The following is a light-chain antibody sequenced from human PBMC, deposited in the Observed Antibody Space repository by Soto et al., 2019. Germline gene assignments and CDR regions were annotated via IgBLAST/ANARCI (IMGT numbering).Light chain of an antibody. CDR2: GNS. Sequence: QSVLTQPPSVSGAPGQRVTISCTGSSSNIGAGYDVHWYQQLPGTAPKILIYGNSNRPSGVPDRFSDSKSGTSASLAITGLQAEDETDYYCQSYDNSLSGWVFGGGTKLTVL. J-gene: IGLJ3*02. CDR1: SSNIGAGYD. CDR3: QSYDNSLSGWV. V-gene: IGLV1-40*01.